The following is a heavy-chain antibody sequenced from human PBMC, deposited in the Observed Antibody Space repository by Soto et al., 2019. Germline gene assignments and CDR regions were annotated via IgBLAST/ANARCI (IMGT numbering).Heavy chain of an antibody. Sequence: QVQLQESGPGLVKPSETLSLTCTVSGGSISTFYWIWIRQPPGKGLEWIGVFYNGGTTNYSPSLKSRVTISVDTSKNQFSLKLNSVTAADTAVYYCARDGSERPATYWGQGILVTVSS. J-gene: IGHJ4*02. CDR1: GGSISTFY. V-gene: IGHV4-59*01. D-gene: IGHD3-10*01. CDR2: FYNGGTT. CDR3: ARDGSERPATY.